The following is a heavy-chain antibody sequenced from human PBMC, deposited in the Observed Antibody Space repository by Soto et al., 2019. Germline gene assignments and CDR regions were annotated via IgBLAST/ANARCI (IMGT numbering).Heavy chain of an antibody. D-gene: IGHD6-13*01. J-gene: IGHJ4*02. CDR2: IHSSGTNSFFP. V-gene: IGHV4-59*01. Sequence: SETLSLTCTVSGGSIRNYFWTWIRQPPGKGLEWIGYIHSSGTNSFFPSYNPSCRSRVTISEDTSKNQFSLKFLSVTTAYTAVYFCSAGEASSRNLAPYDLDFWGQGTLVT. CDR1: GGSIRNYF. CDR3: SAGEASSRNLAPYDLDF.